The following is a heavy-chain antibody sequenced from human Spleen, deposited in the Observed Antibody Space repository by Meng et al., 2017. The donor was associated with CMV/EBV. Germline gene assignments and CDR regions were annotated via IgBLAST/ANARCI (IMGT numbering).Heavy chain of an antibody. J-gene: IGHJ4*02. D-gene: IGHD3-16*01. CDR1: GASIKNYN. CDR3: AGSRPGGGACDY. V-gene: IGHV4-4*07. CDR2: IQVIGHT. Sequence: QVQLQGSGPGLVKPSQTLSLTCIVSGASIKNYNWNWVRQPAGQGLEWIGLIQVIGHTVYNPSLKSRVTVSLDASKSQFSLTLNSVTAADTATYYCAGSRPGGGACDYWGQGILVTVSS.